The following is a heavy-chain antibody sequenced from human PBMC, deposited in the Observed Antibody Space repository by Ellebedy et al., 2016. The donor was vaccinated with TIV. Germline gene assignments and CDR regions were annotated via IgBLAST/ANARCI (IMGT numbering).Heavy chain of an antibody. J-gene: IGHJ4*02. V-gene: IGHV4-59*01. Sequence: MPSETLSLTCTVSGGSISNYYWSWIRQPPGKGLEWIGYFYYSGSTNYNPSLKSRVTISVDTSKNQFSLRLSSVTAADTAVYYCARVGGYNLPFDYWGQGTPVTVSS. CDR1: GGSISNYY. CDR3: ARVGGYNLPFDY. CDR2: FYYSGST. D-gene: IGHD5-24*01.